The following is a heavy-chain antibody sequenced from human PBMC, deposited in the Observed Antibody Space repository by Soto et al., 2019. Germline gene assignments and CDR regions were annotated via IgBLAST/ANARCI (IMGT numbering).Heavy chain of an antibody. CDR2: IYYSGST. CDR3: ARGGIAAFCTGRGGPDWFDP. D-gene: IGHD2-8*02. J-gene: IGHJ5*02. Sequence: SETLSLTCTVSGGSISSYYWSWIRQPPGKGLEWIGYIYYSGSTNYNPSLKSRVTISVDTSKNQFSLKLSSVTAAGTAVYYCARGGIAAFCTGRGGPDWFDPWGQGTLVTVSS. V-gene: IGHV4-59*01. CDR1: GGSISSYY.